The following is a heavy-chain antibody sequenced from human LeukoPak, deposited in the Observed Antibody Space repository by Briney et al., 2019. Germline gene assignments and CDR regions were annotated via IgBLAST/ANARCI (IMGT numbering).Heavy chain of an antibody. CDR1: GYTFTGYY. V-gene: IGHV1-2*02. J-gene: IGHJ4*02. D-gene: IGHD3-22*01. CDR2: INPNSGGT. Sequence: ASVKVSCKASGYTFTGYYMHWVRQAPGQGLEWMGWINPNSGGTNYAQKFQGRVTMTRDTSISTAYMELSRLRSDDTAVYYCTNLSGYRYYYDSSGYSQSNYWGQGTLVTVSS. CDR3: TNLSGYRYYYDSSGYSQSNY.